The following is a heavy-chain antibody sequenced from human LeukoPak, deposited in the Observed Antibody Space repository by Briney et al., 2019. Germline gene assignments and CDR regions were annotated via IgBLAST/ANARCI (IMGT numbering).Heavy chain of an antibody. J-gene: IGHJ4*02. CDR3: ARRRWLQDY. Sequence: SETLSLTCAVYGGPFSGYYWSWIRQPPGKGLEWIGEINHSGSTNYNPSLKSRVTISVDTSKNQFSLKLSSVAAADTAVYYCARRRWLQDYWGQGTLVTVSS. CDR2: INHSGST. D-gene: IGHD5-24*01. V-gene: IGHV4-34*01. CDR1: GGPFSGYY.